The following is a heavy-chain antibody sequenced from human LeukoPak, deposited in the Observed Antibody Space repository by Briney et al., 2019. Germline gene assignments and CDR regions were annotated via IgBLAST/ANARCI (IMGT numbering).Heavy chain of an antibody. J-gene: IGHJ4*02. CDR2: ITSSGTTI. D-gene: IGHD5-18*01. V-gene: IGHV3-48*03. CDR3: ASGDTAMVTGFDY. Sequence: GGSLRLSCAASGFTLNSYDMNWVRQAPGKGLEWVSYITSSGTTIYYADSVKGRFTISRDNAKNSLYLQMNSLRAEDTAVYYCASGDTAMVTGFDYWGQGTLVTVSS. CDR1: GFTLNSYD.